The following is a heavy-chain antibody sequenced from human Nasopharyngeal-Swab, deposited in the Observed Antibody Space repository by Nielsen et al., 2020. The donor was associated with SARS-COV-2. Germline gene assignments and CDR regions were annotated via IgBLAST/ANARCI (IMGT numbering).Heavy chain of an antibody. CDR3: ARVRGVSSKWYPFDY. CDR2: IWYDGSNK. Sequence: GESLKISCAASGFTFSSYGMHWVRQAPGKGLEWVAVIWYDGSNKYYADSVKGRFTISRDNSTNTLYLQMNSLSAEDTALYYCARVRGVSSKWYPFDYWGQGTLVTVSS. CDR1: GFTFSSYG. J-gene: IGHJ4*02. V-gene: IGHV3-33*01. D-gene: IGHD6-13*01.